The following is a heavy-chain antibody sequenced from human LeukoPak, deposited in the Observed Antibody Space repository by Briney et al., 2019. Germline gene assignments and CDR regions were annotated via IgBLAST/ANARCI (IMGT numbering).Heavy chain of an antibody. J-gene: IGHJ6*03. D-gene: IGHD6-19*01. CDR1: GYTFTGYY. V-gene: IGHV1-2*02. CDR3: ARALVAGISYYMDV. Sequence: ASVKVSCKASGYTFTGYYMHWVRKAPGQGLEWMGWINPNSGGTNYAQKLQGRVTMTTDTSTSTAYMELRSLRSDDTAVYYCARALVAGISYYMDVWGKGTTVTISS. CDR2: INPNSGGT.